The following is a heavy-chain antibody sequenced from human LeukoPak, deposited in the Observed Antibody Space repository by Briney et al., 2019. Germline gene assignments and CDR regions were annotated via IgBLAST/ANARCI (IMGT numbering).Heavy chain of an antibody. CDR2: INLSGST. D-gene: IGHD6-19*01. J-gene: IGHJ4*02. CDR1: GESFKAYY. V-gene: IGHV4-34*01. Sequence: PSETLSLTCASYGESFKAYYWNWIRQSPGKGLEWIGEINLSGSTKYNPALKSRVTISVDASMSQFSLTLTSVTAADSAVYYCASSGIAVTGPAYYFHYWGQGTLVTVPS. CDR3: ASSGIAVTGPAYYFHY.